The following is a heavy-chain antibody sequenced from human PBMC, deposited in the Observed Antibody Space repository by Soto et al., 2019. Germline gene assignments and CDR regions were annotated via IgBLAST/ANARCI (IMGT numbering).Heavy chain of an antibody. CDR3: ARDDITVRGTLSDY. D-gene: IGHD6-19*01. J-gene: IGHJ4*02. V-gene: IGHV1-18*01. CDR2: ISAYNANT. CDR1: GYTFFNYG. Sequence: QVQLVQSGVEVKKPGASVKVSCKASGYTFFNYGISWVRQAPGQGLEWMGWISAYNANTNYAQKFKGRVTMTTDTSTRRAYMEVRSLTSDDTAVYDCARDDITVRGTLSDYWGQGTLVSVS.